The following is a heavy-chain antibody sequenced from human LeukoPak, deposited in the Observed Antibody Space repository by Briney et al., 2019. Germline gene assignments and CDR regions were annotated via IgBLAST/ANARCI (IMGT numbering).Heavy chain of an antibody. CDR3: ARGRTIRSYFDY. CDR1: GGSFSGYY. CDR2: INHSGST. J-gene: IGHJ4*02. Sequence: SETLSLTCAVYGGSFSGYYWSWIRQPPGKGLEWIGEINHSGSTNYNPSLKSRVTISVDTSKNQFSLKLSSVTAADTAVYYCARGRTIRSYFDYWGQGTLVTVSS. D-gene: IGHD3-3*01. V-gene: IGHV4-34*01.